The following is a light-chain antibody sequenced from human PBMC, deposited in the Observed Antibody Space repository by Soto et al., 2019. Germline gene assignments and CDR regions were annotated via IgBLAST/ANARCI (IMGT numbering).Light chain of an antibody. Sequence: QSVLTQAPSVSGAPGQRVTISCTGTSSNIGAGFDVHWYQQLPGTAPKLLIFGNNNRPSGVPDRFSGSKSGTSASLAITGLQAEDEADYYCQSSDSRLSGSVFGGGTKVTVL. J-gene: IGLJ3*02. CDR1: SSNIGAGFD. CDR2: GNN. CDR3: QSSDSRLSGSV. V-gene: IGLV1-40*01.